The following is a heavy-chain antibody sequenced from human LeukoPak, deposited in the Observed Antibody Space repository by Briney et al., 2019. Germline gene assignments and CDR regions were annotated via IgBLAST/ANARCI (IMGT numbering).Heavy chain of an antibody. V-gene: IGHV1-2*02. D-gene: IGHD6-19*01. Sequence: ASVKVSCKASGYIFTGYYMQWVRQAPGQGLEWMGWINPNSGGTNYAQKFQGRVTMTRDTSISTAYMELSGLISDDTAVYYCARYRGSYNSGWFDYWGQGALATVSS. CDR3: ARYRGSYNSGWFDY. CDR2: INPNSGGT. J-gene: IGHJ4*02. CDR1: GYIFTGYY.